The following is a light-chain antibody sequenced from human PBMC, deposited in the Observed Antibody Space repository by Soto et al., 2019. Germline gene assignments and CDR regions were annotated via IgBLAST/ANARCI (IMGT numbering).Light chain of an antibody. V-gene: IGKV3-15*01. CDR2: DAS. CDR1: QSVRNN. CDR3: QQHNDWPPWT. J-gene: IGKJ1*01. Sequence: IEMTQSPATLSVSPGDRATLSCRASQSVRNNLSWYQRRPGQAPRRLIFDASTRATGIPARFSGSGSGTDFTLTISSLQSEDFAVYYCQQHNDWPPWTFGQGTKVEIK.